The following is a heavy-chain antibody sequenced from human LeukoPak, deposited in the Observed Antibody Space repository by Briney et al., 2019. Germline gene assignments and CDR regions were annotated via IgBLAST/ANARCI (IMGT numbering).Heavy chain of an antibody. Sequence: PSETLSLTCSVSGGSISSGNWWSWVRQPPGKGLEWIGEVHHIGSTNYNPSFKSRLTISVDKSKNQFSLNLSSVTAADTAVYYCARVAPHRTLGSGEFMMDVWGQGTTVTVSS. CDR2: VHHIGST. V-gene: IGHV4-4*02. J-gene: IGHJ6*02. D-gene: IGHD3-10*01. CDR3: ARVAPHRTLGSGEFMMDV. CDR1: GGSISSGNW.